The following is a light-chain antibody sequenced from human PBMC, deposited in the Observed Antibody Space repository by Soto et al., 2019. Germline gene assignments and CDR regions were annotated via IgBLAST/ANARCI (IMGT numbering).Light chain of an antibody. CDR1: QSVSSN. Sequence: EVAMTQSPATLSVSPGERATLSCRASQSVSSNLAWYQQKPGQAPRLLIYGASTRATGIPARFSGSGSGTESALTICGLKSQDYAIYYCQQYNNSRLFTFDPGTKVDIK. CDR3: QQYNNSRLFT. CDR2: GAS. J-gene: IGKJ3*01. V-gene: IGKV3-15*01.